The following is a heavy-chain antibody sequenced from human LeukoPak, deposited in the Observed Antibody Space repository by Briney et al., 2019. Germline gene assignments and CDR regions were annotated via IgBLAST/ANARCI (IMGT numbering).Heavy chain of an antibody. D-gene: IGHD5-12*01. CDR1: GGSISSSSYY. V-gene: IGHV4-61*02. CDR2: IYTSGST. CDR3: ARDKWLRDYYYYGMYV. Sequence: SQTLSITCTVSGGSISSSSYYCSWIRQPAGKGLEWIGRIYTSGSTNYNPSLKSRVTISVDTSKNQFSLKLSSVTAADTAVYYCARDKWLRDYYYYGMYVWGQGTTVTVSS. J-gene: IGHJ6*02.